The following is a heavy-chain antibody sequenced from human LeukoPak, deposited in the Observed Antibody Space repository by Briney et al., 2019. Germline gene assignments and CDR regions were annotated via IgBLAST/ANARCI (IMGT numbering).Heavy chain of an antibody. Sequence: GGSLRLSCAASGFTFSSYGMHWVRQAPGKGLEWVAVIWYDGSNKYYADSVKGRFTISRDNSKNTLYLPMNSLRAEDTAVYYCARGAGWVVVPAAYFDYWGQGTLVTVSS. CDR1: GFTFSSYG. CDR3: ARGAGWVVVPAAYFDY. CDR2: IWYDGSNK. J-gene: IGHJ4*02. V-gene: IGHV3-33*01. D-gene: IGHD2-2*01.